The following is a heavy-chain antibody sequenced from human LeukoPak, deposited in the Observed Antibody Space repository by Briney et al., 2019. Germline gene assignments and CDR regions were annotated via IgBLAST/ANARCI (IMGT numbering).Heavy chain of an antibody. CDR1: EFSFSNYW. Sequence: HSGGSLRLSCAASEFSFSNYWFHWVRQAPGEGLVWVSRTNEHGTIINYADSVKGRFTISRDNAKNTLYLQMNSLRTEDSALYYCVVDLSGSADYWGQGTLVTVSS. J-gene: IGHJ4*02. CDR2: TNEHGTII. CDR3: VVDLSGSADY. D-gene: IGHD3-10*01. V-gene: IGHV3-74*01.